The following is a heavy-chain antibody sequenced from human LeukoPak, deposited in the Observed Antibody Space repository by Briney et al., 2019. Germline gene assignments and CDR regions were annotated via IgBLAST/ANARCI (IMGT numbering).Heavy chain of an antibody. CDR3: AKQSYDFWSGYQGFDY. V-gene: IGHV3-23*01. J-gene: IGHJ4*02. CDR2: ISGSGGST. D-gene: IGHD3-3*01. Sequence: PGGSLRLSCAASGFTFSSYAMSWVRQAPGKGLEWVSAISGSGGSTYYADSVKGRFTISRDNSKNTLYLQMNSLRAEDTAVYYCAKQSYDFWSGYQGFDYWGQGTLVTVSS. CDR1: GFTFSSYA.